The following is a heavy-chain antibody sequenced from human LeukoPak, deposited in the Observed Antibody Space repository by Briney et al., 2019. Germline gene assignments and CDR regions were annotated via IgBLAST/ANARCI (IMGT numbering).Heavy chain of an antibody. D-gene: IGHD3-10*01. Sequence: PSETLSLTCSVSGGSISSYYWSWIRQPPGKGLEWIGYIYYSGSTNYNPSLMSRVTISVDTSKNQFSLKLSSVTAADTAVYYCARSGVGPPVTEPFDYWGQGTLVIVFS. CDR1: GGSISSYY. J-gene: IGHJ4*02. CDR3: ARSGVGPPVTEPFDY. V-gene: IGHV4-59*01. CDR2: IYYSGST.